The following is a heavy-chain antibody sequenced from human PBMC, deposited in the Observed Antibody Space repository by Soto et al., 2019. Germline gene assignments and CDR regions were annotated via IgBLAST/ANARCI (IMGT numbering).Heavy chain of an antibody. CDR3: ARRKERSGPNYFDY. CDR2: MNPNTGNT. CDR1: GYTFSTYD. J-gene: IGHJ4*02. D-gene: IGHD6-25*01. V-gene: IGHV1-8*01. Sequence: QEQLVQSGAEVKKPGASVKVSCKTSGYTFSTYDINWVRQAPVQGLEWMGWMNPNTGNTGYAQKFRGRVTLTRNTSISTAYMELMRLKTEDTAVYFCARRKERSGPNYFDYWGQGTLITVSS.